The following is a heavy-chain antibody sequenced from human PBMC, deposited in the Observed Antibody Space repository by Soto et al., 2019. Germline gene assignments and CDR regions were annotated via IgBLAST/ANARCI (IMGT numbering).Heavy chain of an antibody. J-gene: IGHJ6*02. CDR3: ARDPPFKWLVRRYYYYGMDV. CDR2: ISYDGSNK. CDR1: GFTFSSYA. V-gene: IGHV3-30-3*01. D-gene: IGHD6-19*01. Sequence: QPGGSLRLSCAASGFTFSSYAMHWVRQAPGKGLEWVAVISYDGSNKYYADSVKGRFTISRDNSKNTLYLQMNSLRAEDTAVYYCARDPPFKWLVRRYYYYGMDVWGQGTTVTVSS.